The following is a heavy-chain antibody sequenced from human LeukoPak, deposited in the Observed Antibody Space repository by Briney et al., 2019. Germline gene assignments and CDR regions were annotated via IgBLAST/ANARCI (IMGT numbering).Heavy chain of an antibody. CDR3: ARDTEWQLGGWDVPGYFDY. J-gene: IGHJ4*02. CDR2: INIYNANT. CDR1: GYNFTDYG. Sequence: ASVKVSCKASGYNFTDYGITWERQAPGQGLEWMGWINIYNANTDYAQNLRDRVTMTTDISTRTAFMELRSLRSDDTAIYYCARDTEWQLGGWDVPGYFDYWGQGTLVTVSS. D-gene: IGHD1-26*01. V-gene: IGHV1-18*01.